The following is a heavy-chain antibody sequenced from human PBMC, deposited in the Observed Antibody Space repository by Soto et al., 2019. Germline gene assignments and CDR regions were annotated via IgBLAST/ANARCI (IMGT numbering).Heavy chain of an antibody. CDR1: GGTFSTYT. J-gene: IGHJ5*02. CDR3: AGDPDSHYNDSHASSYP. D-gene: IGHD4-4*01. CDR2: IIPIIGII. Sequence: SVKVSCKASGGTFSTYTITWLRQAPGQGLEWMGRIIPIIGIINYAQKFQGRVTISADKFTGTAYMELTGLRSDDTAVYYCAGDPDSHYNDSHASSYPWGQGTLVTVSS. V-gene: IGHV1-69*04.